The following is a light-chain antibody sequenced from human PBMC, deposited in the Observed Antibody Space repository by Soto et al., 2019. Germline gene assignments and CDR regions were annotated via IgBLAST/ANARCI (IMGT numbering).Light chain of an antibody. CDR2: DTS. Sequence: EIVMTQSPATLSVSPGDRATLSCRASQSVSINLAWYQQKPGQAPRLLIYDTSTRATGIPARFSGSGSGTEFTLTISSLQSEDIAVYYCQQYSKWPPITLGQGTRLEI. J-gene: IGKJ5*01. CDR1: QSVSIN. CDR3: QQYSKWPPIT. V-gene: IGKV3-15*01.